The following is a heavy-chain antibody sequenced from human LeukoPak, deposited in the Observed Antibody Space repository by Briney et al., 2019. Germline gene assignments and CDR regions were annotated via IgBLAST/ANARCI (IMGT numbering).Heavy chain of an antibody. CDR3: AREQLWGTSNWFDP. V-gene: IGHV1-18*01. CDR2: ISAYNGNT. J-gene: IGHJ5*02. CDR1: GYTFTSYG. Sequence: GASVKVSCKASGYTFTSYGISWVRQAPGQGFEWMGWISAYNGNTTYAQKLQGRVTMTTDTSTSTAYMELRSLRSDDTAVYYCAREQLWGTSNWFDPWGQGTLVTVSS. D-gene: IGHD5-18*01.